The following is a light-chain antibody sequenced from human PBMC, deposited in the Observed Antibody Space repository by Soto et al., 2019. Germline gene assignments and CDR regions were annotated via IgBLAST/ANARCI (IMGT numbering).Light chain of an antibody. CDR1: QSVSSN. CDR3: QQHFNGPIT. CDR2: GAS. J-gene: IGKJ5*01. V-gene: IGKV3D-15*01. Sequence: EIVMTQSPATLSVSPGERATLSCRASQSVSSNLAWYQQKPGQAPRLLIYGASNRATGIPARFSGSGSGTDFTLTISSLEPEGFAVYYCQQHFNGPITFGQGTRLEIK.